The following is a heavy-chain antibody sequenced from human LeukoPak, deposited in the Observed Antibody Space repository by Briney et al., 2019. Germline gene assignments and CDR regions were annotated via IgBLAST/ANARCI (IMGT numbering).Heavy chain of an antibody. CDR1: GDSISSSY. D-gene: IGHD6-19*01. CDR2: INHSGST. J-gene: IGHJ2*01. V-gene: IGHV4-34*01. CDR3: ARGGYSSGWYRTWYFDL. Sequence: SETLSLTCTVSGDSISSSYWSWIRQPPGKGLEWIGEINHSGSTNYNPSLKSRVTISVDTSKNQFSLKLSSVTAADTAVYYCARGGYSSGWYRTWYFDLWGRGTLVTVSS.